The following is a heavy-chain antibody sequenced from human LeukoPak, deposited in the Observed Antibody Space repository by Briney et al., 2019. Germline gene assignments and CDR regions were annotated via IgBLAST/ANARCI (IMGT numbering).Heavy chain of an antibody. V-gene: IGHV3-23*01. CDR1: GFTFSSYA. CDR2: ISGSGDST. J-gene: IGHJ4*02. Sequence: GGSLRLSCAASGFTFSSYAMSWVRQAPGKGLEWVSSISGSGDSTYYADSVKGRFTISRDNSKNTLYLQMNSLRAEDTAVYYCAKGSQQWLVPSFDYWGQGTLVTVSS. CDR3: AKGSQQWLVPSFDY. D-gene: IGHD6-19*01.